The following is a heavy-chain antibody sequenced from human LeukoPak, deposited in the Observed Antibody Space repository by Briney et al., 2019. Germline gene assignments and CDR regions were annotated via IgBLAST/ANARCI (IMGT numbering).Heavy chain of an antibody. J-gene: IGHJ5*02. CDR1: GFTFSSSA. D-gene: IGHD3-9*01. CDR2: ISASGGST. Sequence: GGSLRLSCAASGFTFSSSAMSWVRQVPGKGLEWVSGISASGGSTNYADSVRGRFTISRDNAKNSLYLQMNSLRDEDTAVYYCARDGTRLRYFDWLPPVSFDPWGQGTLVTVSS. V-gene: IGHV3-23*01. CDR3: ARDGTRLRYFDWLPPVSFDP.